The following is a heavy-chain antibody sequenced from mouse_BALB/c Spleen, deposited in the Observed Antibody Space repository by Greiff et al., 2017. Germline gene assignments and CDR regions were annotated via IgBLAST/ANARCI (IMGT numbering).Heavy chain of an antibody. CDR1: GFTFTDYY. CDR2: IRNKANGYTT. J-gene: IGHJ3*01. CDR3: ARSSFDGYSFAY. Sequence: EVKVVESGGGLVQPGGSLRLSCATSGFTFTDYYMSWVRQPPGKALEWLGFIRNKANGYTTEYSASVKGRFTISRDNSQSILYLQMNTLRAEDSATDYCARSSFDGYSFAYWGQGTLVTVSA. D-gene: IGHD2-3*01. V-gene: IGHV7-3*02.